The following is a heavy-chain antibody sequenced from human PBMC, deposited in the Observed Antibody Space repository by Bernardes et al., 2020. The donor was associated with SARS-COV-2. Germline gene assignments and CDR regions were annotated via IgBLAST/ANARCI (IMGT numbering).Heavy chain of an antibody. CDR2: INHSGST. D-gene: IGHD5-18*01. CDR3: ARGRGYRAYYYGMDV. Sequence: SETLSLTCAVYGGSFSGYYWSWIRQPPGKGLEWIGEINHSGSTNYNPSLKSRVTISVDTSKNQFSLKLSSVTAADTAVYYCARGRGYRAYYYGMDVWGQGTTVTVSS. J-gene: IGHJ6*02. V-gene: IGHV4-34*01. CDR1: GGSFSGYY.